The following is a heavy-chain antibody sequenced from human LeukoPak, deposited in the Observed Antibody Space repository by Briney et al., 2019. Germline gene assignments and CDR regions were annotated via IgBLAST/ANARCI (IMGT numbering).Heavy chain of an antibody. CDR3: AKDRVAVAKYYYGMDV. Sequence: PGGSLRLSCAASGFTFSSYGMHWVRQAPGKGLEWVAVISYDGSSKYYADSVKGRFTISRDNSKNTLYLQMNSLRAEDTAVYYCAKDRVAVAKYYYGMDVWGKGTTVTVSS. J-gene: IGHJ6*04. CDR1: GFTFSSYG. V-gene: IGHV3-30*18. D-gene: IGHD6-19*01. CDR2: ISYDGSSK.